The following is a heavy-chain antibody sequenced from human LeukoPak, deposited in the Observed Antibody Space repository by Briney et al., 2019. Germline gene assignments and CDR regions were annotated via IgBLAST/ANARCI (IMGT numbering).Heavy chain of an antibody. V-gene: IGHV3-74*01. D-gene: IGHD5-18*01. CDR2: INSDGSST. J-gene: IGHJ4*02. Sequence: PGGSLRLSCAASGFTFSTYAMHWVRQAPGKGLVWVSRINSDGSSTSYADSVKGRFTISRDNAKNTLYLQMNSLRAEDTAVYYCAKDLGYSYGYYWGQGTLVTVSS. CDR1: GFTFSTYA. CDR3: AKDLGYSYGYY.